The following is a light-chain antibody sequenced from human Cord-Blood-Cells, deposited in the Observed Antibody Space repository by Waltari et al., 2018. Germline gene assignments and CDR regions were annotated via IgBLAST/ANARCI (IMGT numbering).Light chain of an antibody. CDR3: CSYAGSARV. J-gene: IGLJ3*02. V-gene: IGLV2-23*01. CDR2: EGS. CDR1: SSDVGSYNL. Sequence: QSALTQPASVSGSPGQSITISCTGTSSDVGSYNLVSWYQQHPGKAPKLMIYEGSKRPSGVSNRFSGYNSGNTASLTISGLQAEDEADYYCCSYAGSARVFGGGTKLTVL.